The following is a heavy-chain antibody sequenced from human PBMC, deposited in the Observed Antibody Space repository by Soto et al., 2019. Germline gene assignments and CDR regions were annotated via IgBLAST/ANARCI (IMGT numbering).Heavy chain of an antibody. V-gene: IGHV3-48*01. CDR3: AKDGTGIAVAGTFDY. Sequence: PGGSLRLSCAASGLTFSSYSMNWARQAPGKGLEWVSYISTSSRTIYYADSVKGRFTISRDNSKNTLYLQMNSLRAEDTAVYYCAKDGTGIAVAGTFDYWGQGTLVTVS. J-gene: IGHJ4*02. CDR2: ISTSSRTI. D-gene: IGHD6-19*01. CDR1: GLTFSSYS.